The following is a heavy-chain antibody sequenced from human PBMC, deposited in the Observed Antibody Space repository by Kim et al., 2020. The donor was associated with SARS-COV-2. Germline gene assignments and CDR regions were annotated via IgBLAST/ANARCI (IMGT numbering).Heavy chain of an antibody. CDR1: GGSISTYY. CDR3: AREKDGASLVRGGDEYYFAY. CDR2: IYYSGNT. D-gene: IGHD3-10*01. V-gene: IGHV4-59*01. J-gene: IGHJ4*01. Sequence: SETLSLTCTVSGGSISTYYWSWIRQPPGKGLEWIGYIYYSGNTNYNPSLKSRVTMSVDTSKNQFSLNLSSVTAADTAVYYCAREKDGASLVRGGDEYYFAYWGQGTLVTVSS.